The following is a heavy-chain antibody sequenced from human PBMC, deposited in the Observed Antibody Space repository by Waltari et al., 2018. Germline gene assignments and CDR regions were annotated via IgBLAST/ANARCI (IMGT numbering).Heavy chain of an antibody. D-gene: IGHD3-9*01. J-gene: IGHJ5*02. CDR3: ARDWGGDILTWGWFDP. Sequence: QVQLQESGPGLVKPSETLSLICTVSGDSISSHYWGWIRQPAGKGLEWIGRISTVGSPNYNPSLESRVTMSVDTSKNQFSLRLTSVTAADTAIYYCARDWGGDILTWGWFDPWGQGTLVTVSS. V-gene: IGHV4-4*07. CDR1: GDSISSHY. CDR2: ISTVGSP.